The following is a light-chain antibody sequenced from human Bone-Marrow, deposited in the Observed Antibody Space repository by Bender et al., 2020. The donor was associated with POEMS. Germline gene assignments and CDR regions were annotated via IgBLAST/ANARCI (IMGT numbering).Light chain of an antibody. CDR3: CSYAGSDTLWV. J-gene: IGLJ3*02. Sequence: QSALTQPRSVSGSPGQSVTISCSGTNSDVGAYNYVSWFKQLPGKAPQLMIFDVTKRPSGVPDRFSGSKSGNPASLTISGLRAEDGADYYCCSYAGSDTLWVFGGGTKLTVL. CDR2: DVT. CDR1: NSDVGAYNY. V-gene: IGLV2-11*01.